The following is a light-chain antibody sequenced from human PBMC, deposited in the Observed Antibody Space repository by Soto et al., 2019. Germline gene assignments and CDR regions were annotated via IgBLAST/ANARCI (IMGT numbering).Light chain of an antibody. V-gene: IGLV1-44*01. J-gene: IGLJ1*01. CDR1: GSNIGSNT. Sequence: GRGSNIGSNTVNWYQQLPGTAPKLLIYSNNQRPSGVPDRFSGSKSGTSASLAISGLQSEDEADYYCAAWDESLSGFYVFGTGTKVTVL. CDR2: SNN. CDR3: AAWDESLSGFYV.